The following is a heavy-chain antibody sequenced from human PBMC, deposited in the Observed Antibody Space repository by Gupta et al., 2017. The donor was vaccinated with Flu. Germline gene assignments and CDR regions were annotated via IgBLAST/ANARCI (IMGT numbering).Heavy chain of an antibody. CDR2: ISSSSSYT. Sequence: QVQLVASGGGLVKPGGSLRLSCAASGFTFSDYYMSWIRQAPGKGLEWVSYISSSSSYTNYADSVKGRFTISRDNAKNSLYLQMNSLRAEDTAVYYCARDGGYCSSTSCYAPWFDPWGQGTLVTVYS. V-gene: IGHV3-11*05. CDR1: GFTFSDYY. CDR3: ARDGGYCSSTSCYAPWFDP. J-gene: IGHJ5*02. D-gene: IGHD2-2*01.